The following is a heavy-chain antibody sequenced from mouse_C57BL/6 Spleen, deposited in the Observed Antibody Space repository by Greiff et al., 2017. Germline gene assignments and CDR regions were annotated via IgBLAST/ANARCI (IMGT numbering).Heavy chain of an antibody. CDR2: IRNKANNHAT. CDR3: TLITTVYYYAMDY. J-gene: IGHJ4*01. CDR1: GFTFSDAW. D-gene: IGHD1-1*01. V-gene: IGHV6-6*01. Sequence: EVTLVESGGGLVQPGGSMKLSCAASGFTFSDAWMDWVRQSPEKGLEWVAEIRNKANNHATYYAESVKGRFTISRDDSKSSVYLQMNSLRAEDTGIYYCTLITTVYYYAMDYWGQGTSVTVSS.